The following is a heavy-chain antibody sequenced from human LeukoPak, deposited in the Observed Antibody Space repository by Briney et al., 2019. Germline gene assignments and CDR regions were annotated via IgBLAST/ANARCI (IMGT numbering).Heavy chain of an antibody. V-gene: IGHV5-51*01. CDR1: GYRFTSFW. CDR2: IYPGDSDT. J-gene: IGHJ5*02. Sequence: GESLKISCKGSGYRFTSFWIAWVRQMPGKGLEWMGIIYPGDSDTIYSPSFQGQVTISADKSISTAYLQWSSLKASDTAMYYCARRGYYDSNAYNNWLDPWGQGTLVTVSS. CDR3: ARRGYYDSNAYNNWLDP. D-gene: IGHD3-22*01.